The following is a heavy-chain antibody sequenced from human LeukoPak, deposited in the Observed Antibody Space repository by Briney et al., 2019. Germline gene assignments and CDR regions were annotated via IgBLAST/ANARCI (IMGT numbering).Heavy chain of an antibody. Sequence: GGSLRLSCAASTFTFSNYWMSWVRQAPGKGLEWVANIKQDGSEKYYVDSVKGRFIISRDNAMTSLYLQMNSLRAEDTAVYYCARDVLAAGATGTFDIWGQGTMVTVSS. CDR3: ARDVLAAGATGTFDI. D-gene: IGHD1-14*01. V-gene: IGHV3-7*03. CDR1: TFTFSNYW. J-gene: IGHJ3*02. CDR2: IKQDGSEK.